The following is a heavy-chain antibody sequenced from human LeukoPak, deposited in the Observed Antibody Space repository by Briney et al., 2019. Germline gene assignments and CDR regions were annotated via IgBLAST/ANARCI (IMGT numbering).Heavy chain of an antibody. CDR3: AREVRSAWASFDP. J-gene: IGHJ5*02. CDR2: IYYSGST. V-gene: IGHV4-39*07. CDR1: GGSISSNSYY. D-gene: IGHD1-26*01. Sequence: PSETLSLTCTVSGGSISSNSYYWGWIRQPPGKGLKWIGSIYYSGSTYYNPSLKSRVTISEDTSKNQFSLKLSSVTAADTAVYYCAREVRSAWASFDPWGQGTLVTVSS.